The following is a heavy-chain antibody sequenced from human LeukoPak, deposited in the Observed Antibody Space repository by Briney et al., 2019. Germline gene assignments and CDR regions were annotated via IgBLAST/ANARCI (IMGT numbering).Heavy chain of an antibody. CDR2: IGGSGGST. V-gene: IGHV3-23*01. J-gene: IGHJ4*02. D-gene: IGHD6-13*01. Sequence: PGGSLRLSCAASGFTFSSYAMSWVRQAPGKGLEWVSAIGGSGGSTYYADSVKGRFTISRDNSKNTLYLQMNSLRAEDTAVYYCAKDRSGGIAAAAWGQGTLVTVSS. CDR3: AKDRSGGIAAAA. CDR1: GFTFSSYA.